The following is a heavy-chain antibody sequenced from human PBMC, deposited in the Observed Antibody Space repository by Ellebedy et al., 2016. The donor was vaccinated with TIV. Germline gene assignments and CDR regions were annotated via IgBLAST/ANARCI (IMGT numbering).Heavy chain of an antibody. Sequence: SVKVSXXASGGTFSSYAISWVRQAPGQGLEWMGGIIPIFGTANYAQKFQGRVTITADESTSTAYMELSSLRSEDTAVYYCARVSGYGDPVDYWGQGTLVTVSS. V-gene: IGHV1-69*13. D-gene: IGHD4-17*01. CDR1: GGTFSSYA. J-gene: IGHJ4*02. CDR3: ARVSGYGDPVDY. CDR2: IIPIFGTA.